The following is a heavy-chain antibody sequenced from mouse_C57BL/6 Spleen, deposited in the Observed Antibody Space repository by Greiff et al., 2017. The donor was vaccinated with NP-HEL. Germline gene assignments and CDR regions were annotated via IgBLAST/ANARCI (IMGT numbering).Heavy chain of an antibody. V-gene: IGHV1-82*01. D-gene: IGHD1-1*01. J-gene: IGHJ3*01. CDR1: GYAFSSSW. Sequence: QVQLQQSGPELVKPGASVKISCKASGYAFSSSWMNWVKQRPGKGLEWIGRIYPGGGDTNYNGKFKGKATLTADKSSSTAYMQLSSLTSEDSAVYFWAREGLIYYYGSSFAYWGQGTLVTVSA. CDR3: AREGLIYYYGSSFAY. CDR2: IYPGGGDT.